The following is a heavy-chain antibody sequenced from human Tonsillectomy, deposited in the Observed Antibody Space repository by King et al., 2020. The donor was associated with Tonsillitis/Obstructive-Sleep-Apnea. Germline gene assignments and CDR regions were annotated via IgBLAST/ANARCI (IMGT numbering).Heavy chain of an antibody. Sequence: EVQLVESGGGLVQPGGSLRLSCAASGFTFSSYAMSWVRQAPGKGLEWVSSISDSGDITYYADSVRGRLTISRDNSKNTLYLEMNSLRAEDTAVYYCAKDLSRRYQLLYTYYQYGMDVWGQGTTVTVS. J-gene: IGHJ6*02. CDR2: ISDSGDIT. D-gene: IGHD2-2*02. CDR1: GFTFSSYA. CDR3: AKDLSRRYQLLYTYYQYGMDV. V-gene: IGHV3-23*04.